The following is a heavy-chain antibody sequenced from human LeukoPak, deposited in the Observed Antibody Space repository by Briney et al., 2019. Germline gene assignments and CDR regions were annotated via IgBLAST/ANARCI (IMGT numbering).Heavy chain of an antibody. J-gene: IGHJ6*02. CDR1: GFTFSSYE. Sequence: PPGGSLRLSRAASGFTFSSYEMNWVRQAPGKGLEWVSYISSSGSTIYYADSVKGRFTISRDNAKNSLYLQMNSLRAEDTAVYYCARAPEDIVVVVAAMHYGMDVWGQGTTVTVSS. D-gene: IGHD2-15*01. CDR3: ARAPEDIVVVVAAMHYGMDV. V-gene: IGHV3-48*03. CDR2: ISSSGSTI.